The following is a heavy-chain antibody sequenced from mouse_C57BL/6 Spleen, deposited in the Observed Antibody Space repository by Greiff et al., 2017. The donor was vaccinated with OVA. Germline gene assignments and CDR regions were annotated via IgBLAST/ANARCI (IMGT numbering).Heavy chain of an antibody. J-gene: IGHJ1*03. Sequence: EVKVVESGGGLVKPGGSLKLSCAASGFTFSDYGMHWVRQAPEKGLEWVAYISSGSSTIYYADTVKGRFTISRDNAKNTLFLQMTSLRSEDTAMYYCARDGNYGGYFDVWGTGTTVTVSS. CDR1: GFTFSDYG. D-gene: IGHD2-1*01. CDR3: ARDGNYGGYFDV. V-gene: IGHV5-17*01. CDR2: ISSGSSTI.